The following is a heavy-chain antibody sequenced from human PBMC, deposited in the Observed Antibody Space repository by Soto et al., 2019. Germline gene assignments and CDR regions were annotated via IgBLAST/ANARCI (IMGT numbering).Heavy chain of an antibody. CDR2: IRNKADNYAT. J-gene: IGHJ6*02. D-gene: IGHD2-21*01. CDR1: GFTFSGSA. Sequence: EVHLVESGGGLVQPGGSLRLSCAASGFTFSGSAMHWDRQASGKGLEWVGRIRNKADNYATAYTASVKGRFIISRDDSKNTAYLQMNSLQTEDTALYYCTRIAPSYNMDVWGQGTTVTVSS. CDR3: TRIAPSYNMDV. V-gene: IGHV3-73*02.